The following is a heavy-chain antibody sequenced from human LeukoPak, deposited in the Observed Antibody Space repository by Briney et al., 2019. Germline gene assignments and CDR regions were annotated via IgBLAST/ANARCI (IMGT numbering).Heavy chain of an antibody. Sequence: SETLSLTCTVSGGSISSSSYYWGWIRQPPGKGLEWIGSIYYSGSTYYNPSLKSRVTISVDTSKNQFSLQLNSVTPEDTAVYYCARDYPPDYGDSGFDYWGQGTLVTVSS. V-gene: IGHV4-39*02. CDR2: IYYSGST. D-gene: IGHD4-17*01. CDR1: GGSISSSSYY. J-gene: IGHJ4*02. CDR3: ARDYPPDYGDSGFDY.